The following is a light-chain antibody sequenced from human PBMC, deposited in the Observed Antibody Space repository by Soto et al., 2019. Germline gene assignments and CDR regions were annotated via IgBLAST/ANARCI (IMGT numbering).Light chain of an antibody. Sequence: DIQMTQSPSTLSASVGDRVTITCRASQSISSWLAWYQQKPGKAPKLLIYDASSLESGVPSRFSGSGSGTEFTLTISSLQPDDGATYYCQQYNSYSPITFGQGTRLEIK. J-gene: IGKJ5*01. CDR1: QSISSW. V-gene: IGKV1-5*01. CDR2: DAS. CDR3: QQYNSYSPIT.